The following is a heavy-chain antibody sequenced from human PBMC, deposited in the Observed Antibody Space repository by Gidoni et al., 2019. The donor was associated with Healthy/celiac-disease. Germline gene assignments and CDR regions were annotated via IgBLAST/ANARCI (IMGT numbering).Heavy chain of an antibody. Sequence: QVQLQESGPGLVKPSQTLSLTCTVSGGSISSGSYYWSWIRQPAGKGLEWSGRIYTSGSTNYNPSLKSRVTISVDTSKNQFSLKLSSVTAADTAVYYCARDGHGMDVWGQGTTVTVSS. CDR3: ARDGHGMDV. J-gene: IGHJ6*02. CDR2: IYTSGST. V-gene: IGHV4-61*02. CDR1: GGSISSGSYY.